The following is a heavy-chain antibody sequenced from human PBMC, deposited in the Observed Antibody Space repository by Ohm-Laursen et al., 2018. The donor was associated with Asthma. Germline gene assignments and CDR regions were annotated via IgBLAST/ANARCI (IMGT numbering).Heavy chain of an antibody. J-gene: IGHJ4*02. CDR3: ARDSGYSSGWYFDY. CDR2: ISGSGGST. Sequence: SLRLSCSASGFTFSSYAMSWVRQAPGKGLEWVSAISGSGGSTYYADSVKGRFTISRDNSKNTLYLQMNSLRAEDTAVYYCARDSGYSSGWYFDYWDQGTLVTVSS. D-gene: IGHD6-19*01. CDR1: GFTFSSYA. V-gene: IGHV3-23*01.